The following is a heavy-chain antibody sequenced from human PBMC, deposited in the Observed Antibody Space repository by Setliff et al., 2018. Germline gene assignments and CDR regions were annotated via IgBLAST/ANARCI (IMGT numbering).Heavy chain of an antibody. J-gene: IGHJ6*02. CDR3: ARLSWNGLRYYGLDV. V-gene: IGHV4-59*01. CDR1: GVSISSYY. D-gene: IGHD3-3*01. CDR2: IQKSGST. Sequence: SETLSLTCNVSGVSISSYYWCWIRQPPGKGLESIGYIQKSGSTNYNPSLMSRVSISVDTSKNQFSLKLRSVTAADTAVYYCARLSWNGLRYYGLDVWGQGTTVTVSS.